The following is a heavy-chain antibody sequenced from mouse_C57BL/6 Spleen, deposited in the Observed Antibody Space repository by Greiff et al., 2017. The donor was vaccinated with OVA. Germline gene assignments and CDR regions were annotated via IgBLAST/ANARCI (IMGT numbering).Heavy chain of an antibody. CDR2: ISYDGSN. D-gene: IGHD2-4*01. J-gene: IGHJ1*03. CDR1: GYSITSGYY. Sequence: EVKLQESGPGLVKPSQSLSLTCSVTGYSITSGYYWNWIRQFPGNKLEWMGYISYDGSNNYNPSLKNRISITRDTSKNQFFLKLNSVTTEDTATYYCARDRGYDYFWYFDVWGTGTTVTVSS. V-gene: IGHV3-6*01. CDR3: ARDRGYDYFWYFDV.